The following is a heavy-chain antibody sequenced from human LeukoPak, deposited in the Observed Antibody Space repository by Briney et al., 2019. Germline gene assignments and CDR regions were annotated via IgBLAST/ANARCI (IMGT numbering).Heavy chain of an antibody. CDR2: FDPKDGET. D-gene: IGHD3-10*01. Sequence: GASVKVSCKVSGYTLTELSMHWVRQAPGKGLEWMGGFDPKDGETIYAQKFQGRVTMTEDTSTDTAYMELSSLRSEDTAVYYCETPPPGGWGIYYKGNVFDIGGKGKMVTVFS. V-gene: IGHV1-24*01. CDR3: ETPPPGGWGIYYKGNVFDI. CDR1: GYTLTELS. J-gene: IGHJ3*02.